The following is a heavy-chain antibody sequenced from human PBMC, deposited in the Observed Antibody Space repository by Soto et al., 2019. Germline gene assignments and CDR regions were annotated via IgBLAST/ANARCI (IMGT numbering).Heavy chain of an antibody. Sequence: QVQLVQSGAEVKKPGSSVEVSCKASGGTFSSYTISWVRQAPGQGLEWMGRIIPILGIANYAQKFQGRVTITADKSTSTAYMELSSLRSEDTAVYYCARDGGYYDSSGYFQHWGQGTLVTVSS. V-gene: IGHV1-69*08. J-gene: IGHJ1*01. CDR3: ARDGGYYDSSGYFQH. CDR2: IIPILGIA. CDR1: GGTFSSYT. D-gene: IGHD3-22*01.